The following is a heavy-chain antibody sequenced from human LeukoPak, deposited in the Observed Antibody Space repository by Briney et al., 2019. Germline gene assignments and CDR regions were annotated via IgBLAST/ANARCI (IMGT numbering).Heavy chain of an antibody. D-gene: IGHD6-13*01. CDR2: INPSGGST. V-gene: IGHV1-46*03. CDR3: ARTTPSLQQQLVLRYYFDY. Sequence: GASVKVSCKASGYTFTSYYMHWVRQAPEQGLEWMGIINPSGGSTSYAQKFQGRVTMTRDTSTSTVYMELSSLRSEDTAVYYCARTTPSLQQQLVLRYYFDYWGQGTLVTVSS. CDR1: GYTFTSYY. J-gene: IGHJ4*02.